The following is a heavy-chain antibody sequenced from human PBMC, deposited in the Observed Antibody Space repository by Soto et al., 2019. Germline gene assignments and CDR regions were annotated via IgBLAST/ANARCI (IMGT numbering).Heavy chain of an antibody. Sequence: GGSLRLSCAASGLTFSSYAMSWVRQAPGKGLEWVSSISGSGSSTYYADSVKGRFTISRDNSKNTLYLQMNSLRAEDTAVYYCPFYSGWPGSGMDVWGQGTTVTVSS. CDR3: PFYSGWPGSGMDV. CDR1: GLTFSSYA. CDR2: ISGSGSST. V-gene: IGHV3-23*01. J-gene: IGHJ6*02. D-gene: IGHD2-21*01.